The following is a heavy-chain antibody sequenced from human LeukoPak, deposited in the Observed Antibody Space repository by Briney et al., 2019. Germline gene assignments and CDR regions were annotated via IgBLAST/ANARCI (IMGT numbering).Heavy chain of an antibody. V-gene: IGHV4-59*01. D-gene: IGHD4-23*01. CDR2: IYYSGST. Sequence: SETLSLTCTVSGGSISSYYWSWIRQPPGKGLEWLGYIYYSGSTNYNPSLKSRVTISVDTSKNQFSLKLSSVTAADTAVYYCARGGGNSQYYFDYWGQGTLVTVSS. CDR3: ARGGGNSQYYFDY. J-gene: IGHJ4*02. CDR1: GGSISSYY.